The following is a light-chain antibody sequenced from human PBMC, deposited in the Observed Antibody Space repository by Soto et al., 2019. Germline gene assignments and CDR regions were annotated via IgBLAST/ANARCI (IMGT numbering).Light chain of an antibody. CDR1: NSNIGGHT. CDR2: GNH. V-gene: IGLV1-44*01. J-gene: IGLJ2*01. CDR3: AAWDDSLNGLVV. Sequence: QSVLTQPPSASVTPGQRVVISCSGSNSNIGGHTVNWYRQVPGTAPKLLIYGNHKRPSGVSDRFSASKSGTSASLAISGLQSEDEADYYCAAWDDSLNGLVVFGGGTKLTVL.